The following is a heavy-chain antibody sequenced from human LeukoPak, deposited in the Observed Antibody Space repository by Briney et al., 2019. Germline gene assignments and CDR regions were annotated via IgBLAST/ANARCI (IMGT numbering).Heavy chain of an antibody. V-gene: IGHV1-2*02. D-gene: IGHD3-10*01. CDR1: GYTFTGYY. CDR2: INPNSGGT. CDR3: ARGVQITMVRGVLHR. Sequence: ASVKVSCKASGYTFTGYYMHWVRQAPGQGLEWMGWINPNSGGTNYAQKFQGRVTTTRDTSISTAYMELSRLRSDDTAVYYCARGVQITMVRGVLHRWGQGTLVTVSS. J-gene: IGHJ5*02.